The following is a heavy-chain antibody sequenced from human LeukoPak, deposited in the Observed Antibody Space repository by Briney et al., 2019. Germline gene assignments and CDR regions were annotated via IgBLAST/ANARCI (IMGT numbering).Heavy chain of an antibody. J-gene: IGHJ3*01. Sequence: GGSLRLSCAASGFTFSSYAMSWVRQAPGKGLEWVSAISGSGGSTYYADSVKGRFTISRDNAKNSLYLQMNSLRAEDTALYYCGAIKVNYDATAYWGQGTMVTVSS. CDR2: ISGSGGST. D-gene: IGHD3-3*01. V-gene: IGHV3-23*01. CDR3: GAIKVNYDATAY. CDR1: GFTFSSYA.